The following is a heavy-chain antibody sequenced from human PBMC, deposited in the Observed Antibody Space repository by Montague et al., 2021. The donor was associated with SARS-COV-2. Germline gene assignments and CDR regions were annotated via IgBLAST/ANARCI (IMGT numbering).Heavy chain of an antibody. CDR3: ARHGVAYFYYGMDV. Sequence: PALVKSTQTLTLTCTFSGFSRSTSGVGVGWIRQPPGKALEWLALIYWDDDKRYSPSLKSRLTITKDTSKNQVVLTVTNMDPVDTATYYCARHGVAYFYYGMDVWGQGTTVTVSS. CDR1: GFSRSTSGVG. CDR2: IYWDDDK. J-gene: IGHJ6*02. V-gene: IGHV2-5*02. D-gene: IGHD4-17*01.